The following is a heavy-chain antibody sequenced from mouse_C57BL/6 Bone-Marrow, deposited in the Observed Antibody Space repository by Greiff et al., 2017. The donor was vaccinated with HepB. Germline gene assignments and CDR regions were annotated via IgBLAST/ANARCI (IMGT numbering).Heavy chain of an antibody. V-gene: IGHV5-15*01. J-gene: IGHJ4*01. CDR3: ARDYYGISYVTSYYAMDY. CDR2: ISNLAYSI. CDR1: GFTFSDYG. Sequence: EVILVESGGGLVQPGGSLKLSCAASGFTFSDYGMAWVRQAPRQGPEWVAFISNLAYSIYYADTVTGSFTISRENVKHTLYLEMSSLRSEDTAMYYCARDYYGISYVTSYYAMDYWGQGTSVTVSS. D-gene: IGHD1-1*01.